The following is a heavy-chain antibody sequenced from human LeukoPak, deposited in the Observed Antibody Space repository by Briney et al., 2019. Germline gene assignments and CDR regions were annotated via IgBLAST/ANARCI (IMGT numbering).Heavy chain of an antibody. Sequence: GGSLRLSCAASGFTFSSYEMNWVRQAPGRGLEWVANIKQDGSEKYYVDSVKGRFTISRDNAKNSLYLQMNSLRAEDTAVYYCARGVTEGGYWGQGTLVTVSS. D-gene: IGHD1-14*01. V-gene: IGHV3-7*05. CDR1: GFTFSSYE. CDR3: ARGVTEGGY. J-gene: IGHJ4*02. CDR2: IKQDGSEK.